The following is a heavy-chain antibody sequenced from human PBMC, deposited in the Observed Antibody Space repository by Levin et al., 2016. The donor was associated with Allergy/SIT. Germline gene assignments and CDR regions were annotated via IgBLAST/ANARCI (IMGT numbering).Heavy chain of an antibody. CDR2: IYYTGTT. CDR3: ARGLRSVGVPRFDP. Sequence: SETLSLTCTVSGGSISGDYWSWIRQAPGKGLEWIGYIYYTGTTDYNPSLKSRVTISVDMSKNQFSLRLTSVTAADTAVYYCARGLRSVGVPRFDPWGQGTLVTVSS. V-gene: IGHV4-59*13. D-gene: IGHD1-26*01. CDR1: GGSISGDY. J-gene: IGHJ5*02.